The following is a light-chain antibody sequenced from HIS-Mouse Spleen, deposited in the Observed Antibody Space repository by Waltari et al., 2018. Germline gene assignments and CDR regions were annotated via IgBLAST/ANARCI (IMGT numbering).Light chain of an antibody. CDR1: SSDVGSYNL. CDR2: EGS. CDR3: CSYAGSSTVV. Sequence: QSALTQPASVSGSPGQSITISCTGTSSDVGSYNLVSWYQQHPGRAPQLMLYEGSTRPSGVSKRFAGSKSGNTAALTISGLQAEDEADYYCCSYAGSSTVVFGGGTKLTVL. V-gene: IGLV2-23*01. J-gene: IGLJ2*01.